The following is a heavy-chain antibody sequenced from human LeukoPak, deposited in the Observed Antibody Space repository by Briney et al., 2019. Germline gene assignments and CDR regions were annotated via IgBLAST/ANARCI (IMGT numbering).Heavy chain of an antibody. Sequence: GGSLSLSCTASGFTFGDYAMNWVRQAPGKGLEWVGFIRSKAYGGTTEYAASVKGRFTISRDDSKSIAYLQMNSLKTEDTAVYYCTRPPGGLRYFDWLGEYYYYYMDVWGKGTTVTVSS. D-gene: IGHD3-9*01. CDR1: GFTFGDYA. CDR2: IRSKAYGGTT. J-gene: IGHJ6*03. V-gene: IGHV3-49*04. CDR3: TRPPGGLRYFDWLGEYYYYYMDV.